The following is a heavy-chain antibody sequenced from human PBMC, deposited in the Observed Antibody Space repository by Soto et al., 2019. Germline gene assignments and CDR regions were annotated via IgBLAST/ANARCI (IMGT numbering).Heavy chain of an antibody. V-gene: IGHV4-59*01. CDR1: DGSISNFY. Sequence: QVQLQESGPGLVKPWETLSLTCNVSDGSISNFYWNWIRQSPGKGLEWIANIDYRGRTNYNPSLESRVTISTQTSKNQFSLKLSSVTAADTAVYYCARGGVYIGAGSDIWGQGTMVIVSS. J-gene: IGHJ3*02. D-gene: IGHD5-12*01. CDR2: IDYRGRT. CDR3: ARGGVYIGAGSDI.